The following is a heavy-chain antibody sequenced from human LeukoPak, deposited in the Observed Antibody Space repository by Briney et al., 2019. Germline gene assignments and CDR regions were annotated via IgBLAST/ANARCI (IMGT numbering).Heavy chain of an antibody. CDR1: GGSISSYY. V-gene: IGHV4-34*01. CDR3: AGEDVDTAMARNWFDP. J-gene: IGHJ5*02. Sequence: SETLSLTCTVSGGSISSYYWSWIRQPPGKGLEWIGEINHSGSTNYNPSLKSRVTISVDTSKNQFSLKLSSVTAADTAVYYCAGEDVDTAMARNWFDPWGQGTLVTVSS. D-gene: IGHD5-18*01. CDR2: INHSGST.